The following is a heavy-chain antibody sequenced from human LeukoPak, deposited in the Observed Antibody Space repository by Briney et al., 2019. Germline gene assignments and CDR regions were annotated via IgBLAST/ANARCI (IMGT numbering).Heavy chain of an antibody. V-gene: IGHV1-2*02. CDR1: GYTFTAYY. D-gene: IGHD1-1*01. CDR2: INPNSGDS. Sequence: GASVKVSCKASGYTFTAYYMHWVRQAPGQGLEWMGWINPNSGDSNYAQKFEGRVTMTRDTSISTAYMELSRVRSDDTAVYYCAREGTAGTNLNWFDPWGQGTLVTVSS. CDR3: AREGTAGTNLNWFDP. J-gene: IGHJ5*02.